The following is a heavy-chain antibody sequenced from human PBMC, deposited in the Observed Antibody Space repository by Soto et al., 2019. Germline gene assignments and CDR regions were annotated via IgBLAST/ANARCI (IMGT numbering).Heavy chain of an antibody. CDR3: TTEFLAPEDYDFWSGYYSAFDI. CDR1: GFTFSNAW. D-gene: IGHD3-3*01. CDR2: IKSKTDGGTT. V-gene: IGHV3-15*01. Sequence: GSLRLSCAASGFTFSNAWMSWVRQAPGKGLEWVGRIKSKTDGGTTDYAAPVKGRFTISRDDSKNTLYLQMNSLKTEDTAVYYCTTEFLAPEDYDFWSGYYSAFDIWGQGTMVTVSS. J-gene: IGHJ3*02.